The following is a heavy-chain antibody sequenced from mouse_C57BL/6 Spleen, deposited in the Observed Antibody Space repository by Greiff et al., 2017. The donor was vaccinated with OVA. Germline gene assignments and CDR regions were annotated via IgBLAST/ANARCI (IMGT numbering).Heavy chain of an antibody. CDR2: IDPSDSYT. Sequence: QVQLQQPGAELVRPGTSVKLSCKASGYTFTSYWMHWVKQRPGQGLEWIGVIDPSDSYTNYNQKFKGKATLTVDTSSSTAYMQLSSLTSEDSAVYCCASLTTVVAPGYWGQGTTLTVSS. J-gene: IGHJ2*01. CDR3: ASLTTVVAPGY. CDR1: GYTFTSYW. D-gene: IGHD1-1*01. V-gene: IGHV1-59*01.